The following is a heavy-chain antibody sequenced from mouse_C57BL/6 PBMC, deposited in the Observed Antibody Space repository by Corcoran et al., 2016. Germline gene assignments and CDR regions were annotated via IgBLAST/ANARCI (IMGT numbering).Heavy chain of an antibody. Sequence: QIQLIQYGPELKKPGERVNISCTASGYTFTTYGMSWVKQDPGNGLKWMGWINTYSGVPTYADDFKVRFAFSLENSARTAYLQINNLKNEDTAKYFCASPGGVAYWGQGTLVTVS. J-gene: IGHJ3*01. D-gene: IGHD1-1*02. V-gene: IGHV9-3*01. CDR3: ASPGGVAY. CDR2: INTYSGVP. CDR1: GYTFTTYG.